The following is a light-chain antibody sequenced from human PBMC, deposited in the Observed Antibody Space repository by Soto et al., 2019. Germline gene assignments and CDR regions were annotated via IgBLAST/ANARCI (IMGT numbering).Light chain of an antibody. V-gene: IGKV3-20*01. CDR2: GAS. CDR3: QQYGTSPWT. CDR1: QSVSSGY. J-gene: IGKJ1*01. Sequence: VLTQSPDTLSLSPGERATLSCRSSQSVSSGYLAWYQQRPGQAPRLLIYGASTRATGIPDRFSGSGSGTDFTLTISRLEPEYFAVYYCQQYGTSPWTFGQGTKVDI.